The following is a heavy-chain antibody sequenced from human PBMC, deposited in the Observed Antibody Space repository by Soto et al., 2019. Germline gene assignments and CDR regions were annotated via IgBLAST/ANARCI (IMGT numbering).Heavy chain of an antibody. CDR1: GFTFSSYG. D-gene: IGHD6-19*01. V-gene: IGHV3-33*01. CDR3: ARPLVAPVAGPYYYGMDV. CDR2: IWYDGNTK. Sequence: QIQLVESGGGVVQPGRSVRLSCVASGFTFSSYGFNWVRQAPGKGLEWVAVIWYDGNTKYYADSVKGRFTISRDNLRNTLYLQMNSLTAEDTAVYYCARPLVAPVAGPYYYGMDVWGQGTTVTVSS. J-gene: IGHJ6*02.